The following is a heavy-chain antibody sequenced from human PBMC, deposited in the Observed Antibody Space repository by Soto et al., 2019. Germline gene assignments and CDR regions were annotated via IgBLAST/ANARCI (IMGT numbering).Heavy chain of an antibody. J-gene: IGHJ5*02. V-gene: IGHV1-18*01. CDR2: IRAYNGNT. Sequence: ASVKLYCKASGYTFTSYGISWVRQATGQGLEWMGWIRAYNGNTNYAQKFQGRVTMTKDTSTSTAYMELRRLRSDVKAVYCFARGGPLETPLGQGTLVTVSS. CDR1: GYTFTSYG. CDR3: ARGGPLETP. D-gene: IGHD1-1*01.